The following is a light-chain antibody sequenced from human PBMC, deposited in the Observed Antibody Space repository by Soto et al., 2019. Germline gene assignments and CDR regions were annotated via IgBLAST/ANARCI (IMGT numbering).Light chain of an antibody. CDR1: SSDVGSYNL. CDR2: EVS. V-gene: IGLV2-23*02. CDR3: CSYAGSSPLWV. J-gene: IGLJ3*02. Sequence: QSALTQPASVSGSPGQSITISCTGTSSDVGSYNLVSWYQQHPGKAPKLMIYEVSKRPSGVSNRFSGSKPGNTASLTISGLQAEDEADYYCCSYAGSSPLWVFGGGTKVTVL.